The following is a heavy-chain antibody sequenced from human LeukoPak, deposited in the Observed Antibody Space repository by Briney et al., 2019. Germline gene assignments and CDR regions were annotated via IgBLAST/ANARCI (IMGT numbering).Heavy chain of an antibody. D-gene: IGHD3-16*02. J-gene: IGHJ4*02. CDR1: GGSISSSNW. Sequence: SETLSLTCAVSGGSISSSNWWSWVRPPPGKGLEWIGEIYHSGSTNYNPSLKSRVTISVDKSKNQFSLKLSSVTAADTAVYYCARGWDDYVWGSYRYRYFDYWGQGTLVTVSS. CDR3: ARGWDDYVWGSYRYRYFDY. CDR2: IYHSGST. V-gene: IGHV4-4*02.